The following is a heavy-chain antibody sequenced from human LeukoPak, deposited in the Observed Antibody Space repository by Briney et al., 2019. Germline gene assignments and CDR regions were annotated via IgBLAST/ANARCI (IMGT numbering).Heavy chain of an antibody. D-gene: IGHD4-11*01. V-gene: IGHV1-3*01. CDR1: GYTFTSYA. Sequence: ASVKVSCKASGYTFTSYAMHWVRQAPGQRLEWMGWINAGNGNTKYSQKFQGRVTITADESTSTAYMELSSLRSEDTAVYYCARVWYRDYRQPLLSDYYGMDVWGQGTTVTVSS. CDR2: INAGNGNT. J-gene: IGHJ6*02. CDR3: ARVWYRDYRQPLLSDYYGMDV.